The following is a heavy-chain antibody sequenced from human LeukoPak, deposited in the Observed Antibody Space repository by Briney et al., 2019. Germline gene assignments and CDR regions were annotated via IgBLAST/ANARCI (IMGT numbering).Heavy chain of an antibody. CDR1: GFTVSSNY. Sequence: PGGSLRLSCAASGFTVSSNYMSWVRQAPGKGLEWVSLIYGGANTYYTDSVKGRFTISRDNSKNTLYLQMNSLRAEDTAVYYCARQRDCTFDYWGQGTLVTVSS. CDR3: ARQRDCTFDY. D-gene: IGHD2-21*02. J-gene: IGHJ4*02. CDR2: IYGGANT. V-gene: IGHV3-66*04.